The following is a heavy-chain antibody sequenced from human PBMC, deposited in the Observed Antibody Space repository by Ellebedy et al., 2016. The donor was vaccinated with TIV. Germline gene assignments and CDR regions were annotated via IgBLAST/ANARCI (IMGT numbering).Heavy chain of an antibody. D-gene: IGHD3-10*01. CDR2: ISWDSNYI. Sequence: SLKISCAASGFTFDDFAMHWVRQAPGKGPEWVSGISWDSNYIDFADSVKGRFTISRENAKKSLYLQMNALRTEETAVYYCAKAQYGSGSYQAIQHWGQGTLVTVSS. CDR3: AKAQYGSGSYQAIQH. CDR1: GFTFDDFA. J-gene: IGHJ1*01. V-gene: IGHV3-9*01.